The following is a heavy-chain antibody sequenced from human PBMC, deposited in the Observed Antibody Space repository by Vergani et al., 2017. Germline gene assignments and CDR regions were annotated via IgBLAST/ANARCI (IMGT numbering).Heavy chain of an antibody. CDR1: GYTFTSYY. D-gene: IGHD2-2*01. J-gene: IGHJ4*02. V-gene: IGHV1-46*01. CDR3: ARDQTEEYQPNITFDY. Sequence: QVQLVQSGAEVKKPGASVKVSCKASGYTFTSYYMHWVRQAPGQGLEWMGIINPSGGSTSYAQKFQGRVTMTRDTSTSTVYMELSSLRSEVTAVYYCARDQTEEYQPNITFDYWGQGTLVTVSS. CDR2: INPSGGST.